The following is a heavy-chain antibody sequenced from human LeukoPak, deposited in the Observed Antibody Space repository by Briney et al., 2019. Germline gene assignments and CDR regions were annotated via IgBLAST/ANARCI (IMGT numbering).Heavy chain of an antibody. CDR2: INPTGGT. CDR1: GGSFSDYY. J-gene: IGHJ5*02. CDR3: ARRLRIMYYYGSGSLGWFDP. D-gene: IGHD3-10*01. V-gene: IGHV4-34*01. Sequence: SETLSLTCDVYGGSFSDYYWSWIRQPPGKGLEWIGEINPTGGTNYNPSLKSRVTISVDTSKNQFSLKLSSVTAADTAVYYCARRLRIMYYYGSGSLGWFDPWGQGTLVTVSS.